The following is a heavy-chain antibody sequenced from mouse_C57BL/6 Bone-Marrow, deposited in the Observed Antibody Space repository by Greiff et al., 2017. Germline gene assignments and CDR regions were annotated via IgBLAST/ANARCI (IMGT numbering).Heavy chain of an antibody. J-gene: IGHJ2*01. CDR1: GFNIKDDY. V-gene: IGHV14-4*01. D-gene: IGHD1-1*02. CDR3: SSFGGNYFDF. Sequence: EVQLQQSGAELVRPGASVKLSCTASGFNIKDDYIHWVKQRPEQGLEWIGWIDPEIGDTDYASKFQGKATLTSDTSSNTAYLQLSSLTSEDTAVYYGSSFGGNYFDFWGQGTPLTVAS. CDR2: IDPEIGDT.